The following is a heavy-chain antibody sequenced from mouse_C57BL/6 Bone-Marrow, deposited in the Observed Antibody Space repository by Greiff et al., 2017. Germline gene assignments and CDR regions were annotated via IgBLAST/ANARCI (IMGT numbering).Heavy chain of an antibody. CDR3: ARRGSSSAWFAY. CDR2: IDPNSGGT. D-gene: IGHD1-1*01. V-gene: IGHV1-72*01. Sequence: QVQLQQPGAELVKPGASVKLSCKASGYTFTSYWMHWVKQRPGRGLEWIGRIDPNSGGTKYNEKFKSKATLTVDKPSSTAYMQLSSLTSEDSAVDYCARRGSSSAWFAYWGQGTLVTVSA. J-gene: IGHJ3*01. CDR1: GYTFTSYW.